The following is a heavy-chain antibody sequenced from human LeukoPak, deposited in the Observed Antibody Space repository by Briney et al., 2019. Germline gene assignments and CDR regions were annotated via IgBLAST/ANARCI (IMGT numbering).Heavy chain of an antibody. D-gene: IGHD6-13*01. V-gene: IGHV1-69*05. CDR2: IIPIFGTA. CDR3: ARVLERIAAAQYYYYYMDV. CDR1: GGTFSSYA. Sequence: GASVKVSCKASGGTFSSYAISWVRQAPGQGLEWMGGIIPIFGTATYAQKFQGRVTITTDESTSTAYMELSSLRSEDTAVYYCARVLERIAAAQYYYYYMDVWGKGTTVTVSS. J-gene: IGHJ6*03.